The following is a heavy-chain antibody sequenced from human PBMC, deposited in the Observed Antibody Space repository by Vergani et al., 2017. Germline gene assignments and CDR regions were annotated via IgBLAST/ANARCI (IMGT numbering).Heavy chain of an antibody. J-gene: IGHJ6*03. CDR2: INHSGST. D-gene: IGHD3-3*01. CDR1: GFSIDNGYY. V-gene: IGHV4-38-2*02. Sequence: QVQLQESGPGLVKPSETLSLTCAVSGFSIDNGYYWDWIRQPPGKGLEWIGEINHSGSTNYNPSLKSRVTISVDTSKNQFSLKLSSVTAADTAVYYCARETTIFGVVNPWYYYYYMDVWGKGTTVTVSS. CDR3: ARETTIFGVVNPWYYYYYMDV.